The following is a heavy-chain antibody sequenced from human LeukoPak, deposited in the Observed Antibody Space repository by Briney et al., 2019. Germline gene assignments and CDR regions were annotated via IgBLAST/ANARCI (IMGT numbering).Heavy chain of an antibody. V-gene: IGHV3-30*18. J-gene: IGHJ4*02. CDR1: GFTFSSYG. D-gene: IGHD5-18*01. CDR3: AKGQIQLWFEFDY. CDR2: ISYDGSNK. Sequence: PGRSLRLSCAASGFTFSSYGMHWVRQAPGKGLEWVAVISYDGSNKYYADSVKGRFTISRDNSKNTLYLQMNSLRAEDTAVYYCAKGQIQLWFEFDYWGQGTLVTVSS.